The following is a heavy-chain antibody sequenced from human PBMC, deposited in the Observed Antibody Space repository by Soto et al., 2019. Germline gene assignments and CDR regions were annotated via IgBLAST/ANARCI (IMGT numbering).Heavy chain of an antibody. CDR1: GFTFSSYA. D-gene: IGHD1-26*01. CDR3: GKVPSSRELPEYFDY. Sequence: GGSLRLSCSASGFTFSSYAMHWVRQAPGKGLEYVSAISSNGGSTYYADSVKGRFTTSRDNSKNTLYLQMSSLRAEDTAVYYCGKVPSSRELPEYFDYWGQGTLVTVSS. J-gene: IGHJ4*02. V-gene: IGHV3-64D*08. CDR2: ISSNGGST.